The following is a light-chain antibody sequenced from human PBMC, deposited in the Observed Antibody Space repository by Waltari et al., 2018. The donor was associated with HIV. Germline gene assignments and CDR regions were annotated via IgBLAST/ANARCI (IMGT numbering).Light chain of an antibody. CDR3: ATWDSVLSGVL. V-gene: IGLV1-51*01. Sequence: QSMLTQPPSVSATSGQRVTIPCSGSSANIGNHHLSCYQPVPGTGPRLVIYDKDKRPACNPVRFSASKAGTSGTLVISDLQTGDEADYFWATWDSVLSGVLFGGGTSVTVL. CDR1: SANIGNHH. J-gene: IGLJ2*01. CDR2: DKD.